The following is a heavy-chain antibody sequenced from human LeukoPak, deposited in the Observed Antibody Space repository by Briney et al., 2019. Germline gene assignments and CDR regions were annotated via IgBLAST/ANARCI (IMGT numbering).Heavy chain of an antibody. V-gene: IGHV1-18*01. CDR3: ARGVAYDSSGYYFNFDY. CDR2: ISAYNGNT. Sequence: ASVKVSCKASGYTFTSYGISWVRQAPGQGLEWMGWISAYNGNTNYAQKLQGRVTMTTDTSTSTAYMELRSLRSDDTAVYYCARGVAYDSSGYYFNFDYWGQGTLVTVSS. D-gene: IGHD3-22*01. J-gene: IGHJ4*02. CDR1: GYTFTSYG.